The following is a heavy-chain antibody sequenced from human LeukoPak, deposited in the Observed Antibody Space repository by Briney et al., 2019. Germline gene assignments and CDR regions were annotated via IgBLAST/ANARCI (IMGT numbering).Heavy chain of an antibody. V-gene: IGHV3-23*01. CDR3: ARDSVVVPAAISGGDYYYYMDV. Sequence: GGSLRLSCAASGFTFSSYAMSWVRQAPGKGLEWVSVLSNSGGTTYYADSVKGRFTISRDNAKNSLYLQMNSLRAEDTAVYYCARDSVVVPAAISGGDYYYYMDVWGKGTTVTVSS. CDR2: LSNSGGTT. D-gene: IGHD2-2*02. CDR1: GFTFSSYA. J-gene: IGHJ6*03.